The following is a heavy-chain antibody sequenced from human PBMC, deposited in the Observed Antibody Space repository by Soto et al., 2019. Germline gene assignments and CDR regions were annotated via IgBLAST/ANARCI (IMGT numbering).Heavy chain of an antibody. J-gene: IGHJ6*02. V-gene: IGHV3-9*01. CDR2: ISWNSGSI. CDR1: GFTFDDYA. D-gene: IGHD3-10*01. Sequence: EVQLVESGGGLVQPGRSLRLSCAASGFTFDDYAMHWVRQAPGKGLEWVSGISWNSGSIGYADSVKGRFTISRDNAKNSLYLQMNSLRAEDTALYYCAKDFHYYGSRKGAGGMDVWGQGTTVTVSS. CDR3: AKDFHYYGSRKGAGGMDV.